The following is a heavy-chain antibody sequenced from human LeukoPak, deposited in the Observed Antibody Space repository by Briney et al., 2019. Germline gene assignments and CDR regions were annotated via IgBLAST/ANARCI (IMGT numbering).Heavy chain of an antibody. V-gene: IGHV3-48*03. D-gene: IGHD3-10*02. CDR2: ISSSVSTI. CDR1: GVTFSRYE. CDR3: AQLGITMLGGV. J-gene: IGHJ6*03. Sequence: GGSLRLSCAASGVTFSRYEMNAGRQAPGKGLERGSYISSSVSTIYYAHSVKARFTISRDNAQNSLYLQMTSMRAEDTAVYHCAQLGITMLGGVWGKGPTVTISS.